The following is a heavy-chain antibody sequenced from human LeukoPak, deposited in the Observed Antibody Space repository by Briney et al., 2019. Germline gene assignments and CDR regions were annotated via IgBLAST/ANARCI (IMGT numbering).Heavy chain of an antibody. Sequence: SETLSLTCTVSGGSISSYYWSWIRQPAGKGLEWIGRVYTDGTTSYNPSLKSRVAMSVDTSKNQFSLNLNSVTAADTAMYYCARDRGRSYGSFDYWGQGTLVTVSS. CDR1: GGSISSYY. J-gene: IGHJ4*02. D-gene: IGHD5-18*01. V-gene: IGHV4-4*07. CDR2: VYTDGTT. CDR3: ARDRGRSYGSFDY.